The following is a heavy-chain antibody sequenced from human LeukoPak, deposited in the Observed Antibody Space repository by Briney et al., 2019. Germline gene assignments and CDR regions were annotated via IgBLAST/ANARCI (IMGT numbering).Heavy chain of an antibody. CDR3: ASPYGDYNGAFDI. D-gene: IGHD4-17*01. Sequence: SSETLSLTCAVYGGSFSGYYWSWIRQPPGKGLEWIGEINHSGSTNYNPSLKSRVTISVDTSKNQFSLKLSSVTAADTAVYYCASPYGDYNGAFDIWGQGTMVTVSS. CDR2: INHSGST. V-gene: IGHV4-34*01. CDR1: GGSFSGYY. J-gene: IGHJ3*02.